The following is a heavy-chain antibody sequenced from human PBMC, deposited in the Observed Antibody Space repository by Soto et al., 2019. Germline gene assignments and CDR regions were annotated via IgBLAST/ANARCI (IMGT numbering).Heavy chain of an antibody. CDR3: ARGRGYGVNPRVAAFDI. V-gene: IGHV4-34*01. D-gene: IGHD4-17*01. J-gene: IGHJ3*02. CDR1: GGSFSGYY. Sequence: QVQLQQWGAGLLKPSETLSLTCAVYGGSFSGYYWSWIRQPQGKGLEWIGEINHSGSTNYHPSLKSRVTISVDTSKSQVSLKLSSVTAADTAVYYCARGRGYGVNPRVAAFDIWGQGTMVTVSS. CDR2: INHSGST.